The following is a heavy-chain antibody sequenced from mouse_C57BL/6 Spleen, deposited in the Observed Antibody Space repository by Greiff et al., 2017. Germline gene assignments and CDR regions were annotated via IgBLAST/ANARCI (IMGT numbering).Heavy chain of an antibody. CDR3: TIAIGDPYARDY. V-gene: IGHV5-9-1*02. CDR2: ISSGGDYL. J-gene: IGHJ4*01. CDR1: GFTFSSYA. Sequence: EVPLVESGEGLVKPGGSLKLSCAASGFTFSSYAMSWVRQTPEKRLEWVAYISSGGDYLYYADTVKGRFTISRDHARHTLYLQMSSLKSEDTAMDYCTIAIGDPYARDYWGQGTAVTVSS.